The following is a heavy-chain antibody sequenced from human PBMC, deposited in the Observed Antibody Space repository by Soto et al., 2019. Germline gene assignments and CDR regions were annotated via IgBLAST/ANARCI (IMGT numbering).Heavy chain of an antibody. V-gene: IGHV3-21*01. Sequence: GGSLRLSCAASGFTFSTYTMSWVRQAPGKGLEWVSSISSSSDYIYYADSVDGRFTISRDNAKTSLYLQMNSLRAEDTAVYYCARDPRTTVTTKPYNWFDPWGQGTLVTVSS. CDR2: ISSSSDYI. D-gene: IGHD4-17*01. CDR3: ARDPRTTVTTKPYNWFDP. J-gene: IGHJ5*02. CDR1: GFTFSTYT.